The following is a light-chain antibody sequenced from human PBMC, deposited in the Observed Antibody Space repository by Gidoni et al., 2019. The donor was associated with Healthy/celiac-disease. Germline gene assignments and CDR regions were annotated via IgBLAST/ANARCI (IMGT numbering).Light chain of an antibody. CDR2: AAS. V-gene: IGKV1-39*01. Sequence: DIQMTQSPSSLSASVGDRVTITYRASQSISSYLNWYQQKPGKDPQLLIYAASSLQSGVPSRFSGSGSGTDFTLTISSLQPEDFATDYCQQSYSTPLTCGGWTKVEIK. J-gene: IGKJ4*01. CDR1: QSISSY. CDR3: QQSYSTPLT.